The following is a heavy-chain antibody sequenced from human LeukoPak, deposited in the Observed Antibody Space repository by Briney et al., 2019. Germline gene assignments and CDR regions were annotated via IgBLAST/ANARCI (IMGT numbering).Heavy chain of an antibody. D-gene: IGHD6-19*01. CDR1: GGSLSSYY. CDR3: ARHQSYSSGWYLRGGYFDY. J-gene: IGHJ4*02. V-gene: IGHV4-59*08. CDR2: IYYSGST. Sequence: SETLSLTCTVSGGSLSSYYWSWIRQPPGKGLEWIGYIYYSGSTNYNPSLKSRVTISVDTSKNQFSLKLSSVTAADTAVYYCARHQSYSSGWYLRGGYFDYWGQGTLVTVSS.